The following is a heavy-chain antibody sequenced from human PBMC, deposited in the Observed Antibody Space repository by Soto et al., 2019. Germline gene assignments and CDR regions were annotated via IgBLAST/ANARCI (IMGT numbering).Heavy chain of an antibody. CDR1: GGTFSSYA. J-gene: IGHJ4*01. CDR2: IIPIFGTA. V-gene: IGHV1-69*13. D-gene: IGHD2-8*02. Sequence: SVKVSCKASGGTFSSYAISWVRQAPGQGLEWMGGIIPIFGTANYAQKFQGRVTITADESTTTAYMELSSLRSEDTAGHYRARVAEGDLESATKYWSEYWGRRPRGAVSS. CDR3: ARVAEGDLESATKYWSEY.